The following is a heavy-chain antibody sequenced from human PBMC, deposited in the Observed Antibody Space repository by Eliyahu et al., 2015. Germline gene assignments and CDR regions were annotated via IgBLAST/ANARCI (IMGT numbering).Heavy chain of an antibody. D-gene: IGHD2-2*02. J-gene: IGHJ4*02. Sequence: QVQLVQSGAEVKNPASSVKVSCEASGGSFXTSVLSWIRQAPGQGFEWMGGTIPIFGTTNYAEKFQGRVTITADESTSTAYMELTSLTSEDTALYYCATSDLGYCSSASCYRTFDFWGQGTLVTVSS. CDR2: TIPIFGTT. CDR3: ATSDLGYCSSASCYRTFDF. V-gene: IGHV1-69*01. CDR1: GGSFXTSV.